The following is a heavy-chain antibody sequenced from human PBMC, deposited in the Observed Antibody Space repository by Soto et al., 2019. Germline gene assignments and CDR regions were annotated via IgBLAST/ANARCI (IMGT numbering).Heavy chain of an antibody. J-gene: IGHJ4*02. CDR2: IYNDGTYS. CDR1: GFIFKMYW. D-gene: IGHD3-10*01. CDR3: TRGPRPISTGTGAY. V-gene: IGHV3-74*01. Sequence: GGSLRLSCAASGFIFKMYWMHWVRQSPGKGLVWISRIYNDGTYSDYADSVRGRFTISRDNVNDTLYLQMNNLRAEDSGLYYCTRGPRPISTGTGAYWGQGTQVTVSS.